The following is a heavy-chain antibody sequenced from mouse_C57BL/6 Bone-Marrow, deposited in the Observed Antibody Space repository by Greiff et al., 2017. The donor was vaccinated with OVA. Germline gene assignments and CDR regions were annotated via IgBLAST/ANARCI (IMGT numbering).Heavy chain of an antibody. D-gene: IGHD2-3*01. Sequence: VQLQQSGPGLVQPSQSLSITCTVSGFSLTSYGVHWVRQSPGKGLEWLGVIWSGGSTDYNAAFISRLSISKDNSKSQVFFKMNSLQADDTAIYYCARPGYYVYYYAMDYWGQGTSVTVSS. V-gene: IGHV2-2*01. CDR2: IWSGGST. CDR3: ARPGYYVYYYAMDY. J-gene: IGHJ4*01. CDR1: GFSLTSYG.